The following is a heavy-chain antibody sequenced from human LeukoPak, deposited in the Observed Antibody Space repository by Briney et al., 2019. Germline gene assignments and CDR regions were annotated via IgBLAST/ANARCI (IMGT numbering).Heavy chain of an antibody. V-gene: IGHV3-23*01. Sequence: GGSLRLSCAASGFTFSSYAMHWVRQAPGKGLEWVSAISGSGTDTFYANSVKGRFTISRDNPKNTLYLQMNSLRAEDTAVYYCAKGGGSSCYSPSDYWGQGTLVTVSS. CDR3: AKGGGSSCYSPSDY. D-gene: IGHD2-15*01. J-gene: IGHJ4*02. CDR1: GFTFSSYA. CDR2: ISGSGTDT.